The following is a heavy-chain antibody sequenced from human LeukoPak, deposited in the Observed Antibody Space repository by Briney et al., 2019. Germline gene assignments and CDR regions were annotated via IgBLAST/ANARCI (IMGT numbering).Heavy chain of an antibody. Sequence: PSETLSLTCAVYGGSFSGYYWSWIRQPPGKGLEWIGEINHSGSTNYNPSLKSRVTISVDTSKNQFSLKLSSVTAADTAVYYCARGSRITIFGVAKNWFDPWGQGTLVTVSS. CDR2: INHSGST. J-gene: IGHJ5*02. D-gene: IGHD3-3*01. CDR3: ARGSRITIFGVAKNWFDP. CDR1: GGSFSGYY. V-gene: IGHV4-34*01.